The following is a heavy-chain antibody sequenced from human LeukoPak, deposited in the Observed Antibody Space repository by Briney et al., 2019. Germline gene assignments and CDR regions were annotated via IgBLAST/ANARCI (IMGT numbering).Heavy chain of an antibody. D-gene: IGHD5/OR15-5a*01. J-gene: IGHJ4*02. Sequence: ASVKVSCKASGYTFTAHAVHWVRQAPGKGLEWVSAISGSGGSTYYADSVKGRFTISRDNSKNTLYLQMNSLRAEDTAVYYCAKIVSVDHDYWGQGTLVTVSS. CDR2: ISGSGGST. CDR1: GYTFTAHA. V-gene: IGHV3-23*01. CDR3: AKIVSVDHDY.